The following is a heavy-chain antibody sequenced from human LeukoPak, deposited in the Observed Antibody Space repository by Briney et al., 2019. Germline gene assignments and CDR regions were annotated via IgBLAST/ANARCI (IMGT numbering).Heavy chain of an antibody. Sequence: ASVTVSCKASGYTFSTWNLHWVRQAPGQGLEWMGWINPANGDTKYAQKFQGRVALTRDTSISTAYMEMSRLTSDDTAVFYCARSGGLDVWGQGTPVTVSS. CDR3: ARSGGLDV. CDR2: INPANGDT. J-gene: IGHJ6*02. D-gene: IGHD6-25*01. CDR1: GYTFSTWN. V-gene: IGHV1-2*02.